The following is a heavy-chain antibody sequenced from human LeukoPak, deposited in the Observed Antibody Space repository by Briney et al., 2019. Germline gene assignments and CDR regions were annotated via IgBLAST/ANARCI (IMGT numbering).Heavy chain of an antibody. CDR3: ARAKAPRYYYYGMDV. CDR1: GFTFSSYS. J-gene: IGHJ6*02. CDR2: IWYDGSNK. Sequence: GGSLRLSCVASGFTFSSYSMNWVRQAPGKGLEWAAVIWYDGSNKYYADSVKGRFTISRDNSKNTLYLQMNSLRAEDTAVYYCARAKAPRYYYYGMDVWGQGTTVTVSS. V-gene: IGHV3-33*08.